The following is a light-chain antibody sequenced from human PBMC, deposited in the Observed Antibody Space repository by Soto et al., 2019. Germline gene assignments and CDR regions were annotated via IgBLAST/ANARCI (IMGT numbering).Light chain of an antibody. CDR1: QSVSSSY. Sequence: EIVLTQSPGTLSLSPGERATLSCRASQSVSSSYLAWYQQKPGQAPRLLIYGASSRATGIPDRFSGSGSGTDFTLTISRLEPEDFAVYYCQQYGSSPTFGQGIKLEIK. CDR3: QQYGSSPT. CDR2: GAS. V-gene: IGKV3-20*01. J-gene: IGKJ2*01.